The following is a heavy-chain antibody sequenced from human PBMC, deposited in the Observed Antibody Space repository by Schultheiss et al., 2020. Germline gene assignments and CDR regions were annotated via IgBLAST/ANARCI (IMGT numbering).Heavy chain of an antibody. CDR2: IYYSGST. D-gene: IGHD2-21*02. J-gene: IGHJ4*02. V-gene: IGHV4-39*01. Sequence: SETLSLTCTVSGGSISSSSYYWGWIRQPPGKGLEWIGSIYYSGSTYYNPSLKSRVTISVDTSKNQFSLKLSSVTAADTAVYYCASLVVVTAHLDYWGQGTLVTVSS. CDR3: ASLVVVTAHLDY. CDR1: GGSISSSSYY.